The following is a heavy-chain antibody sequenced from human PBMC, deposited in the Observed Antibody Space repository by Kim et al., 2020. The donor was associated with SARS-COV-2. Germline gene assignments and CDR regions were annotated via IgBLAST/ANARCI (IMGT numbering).Heavy chain of an antibody. D-gene: IGHD1-26*01. J-gene: IGHJ6*02. CDR3: ATPRRVGATRYYYYGMDV. Sequence: RFTISRDKSKNTLYLQMNSLRAEDTAVYYCATPRRVGATRYYYYGMDVWGQGTTVTVSS. V-gene: IGHV3-30*03.